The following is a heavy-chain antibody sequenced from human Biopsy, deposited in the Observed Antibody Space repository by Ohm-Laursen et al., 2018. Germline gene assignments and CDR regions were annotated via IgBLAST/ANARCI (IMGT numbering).Heavy chain of an antibody. CDR2: IYTSGSP. CDR3: ARGTGRYYVYGAFDI. D-gene: IGHD1-26*01. J-gene: IGHJ3*02. Sequence: GTLSLTCTVSGDSISNYYWSWIRQPAGKGLEWIGRIYTSGSPNYNLSLESRVTMSVDTSKNQFSLNLRSVTAADTAVYYCARGTGRYYVYGAFDIWGQGTVVTVSS. CDR1: GDSISNYY. V-gene: IGHV4-4*07.